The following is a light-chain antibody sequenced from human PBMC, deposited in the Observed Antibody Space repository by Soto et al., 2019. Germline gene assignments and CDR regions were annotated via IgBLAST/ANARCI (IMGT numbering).Light chain of an antibody. J-gene: IGLJ2*01. V-gene: IGLV1-47*01. CDR3: AAWDDSLSGL. Sequence: QSVLTQPTSASGTPGQRVTISCSGSSSNIGSNYVYWYQQLPGTAPKLRIYRNNQRPSGVPDRFSGSKSGTSASLAISGLRSEDEADYYCAAWDDSLSGLFGGGTKLTVL. CDR2: RNN. CDR1: SSNIGSNY.